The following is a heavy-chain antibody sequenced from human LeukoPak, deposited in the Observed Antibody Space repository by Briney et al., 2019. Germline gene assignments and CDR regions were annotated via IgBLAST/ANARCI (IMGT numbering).Heavy chain of an antibody. CDR1: GFTFSTYG. D-gene: IGHD6-6*01. CDR3: ARGSYASSS. Sequence: GSLRLSCAASGFTFSTYGMSWVRQAPGKGLEWVSFISAGSGRTNYADSVKGRFTISRDNSKDTLFLHMNSLRADDTAIYYCARGSYASSSWGQGTLVTVSS. CDR2: ISAGSGRT. J-gene: IGHJ5*02. V-gene: IGHV3-23*01.